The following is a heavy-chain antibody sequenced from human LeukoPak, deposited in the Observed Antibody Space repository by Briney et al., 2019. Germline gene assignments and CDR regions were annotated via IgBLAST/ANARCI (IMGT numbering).Heavy chain of an antibody. J-gene: IGHJ4*02. Sequence: SETLSLTCTVSGGSISSHYWSWIRQPPGKGLEWIGYIYYSGTTNYNPSLKSRVTISVDTSKNQFSLKLSSVTAADTAVYYCAREGSLKNFDYWGQGTLVTVSS. CDR1: GGSISSHY. CDR2: IYYSGTT. D-gene: IGHD6-6*01. CDR3: AREGSLKNFDY. V-gene: IGHV4-59*11.